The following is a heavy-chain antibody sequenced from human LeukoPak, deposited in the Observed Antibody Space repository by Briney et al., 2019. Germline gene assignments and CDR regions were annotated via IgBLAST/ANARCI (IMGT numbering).Heavy chain of an antibody. J-gene: IGHJ3*01. CDR3: ARSSYSSSSSV. V-gene: IGHV3-21*04. Sequence: SLKGRFTISRDNAKNSLYLQINSLRAEDTAVYYCARSSYSSSSSVWGQGTMVTVSS. D-gene: IGHD6-6*01.